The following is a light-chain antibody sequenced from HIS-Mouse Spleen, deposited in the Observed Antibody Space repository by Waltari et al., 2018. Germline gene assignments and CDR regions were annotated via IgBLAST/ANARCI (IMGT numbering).Light chain of an antibody. J-gene: IGLJ2*01. Sequence: QSALNQPASVSGSPGQSITFYCTGTSRDVGGYKYVSWYPQHPGKTPKLMFYDVRILPSWGSDRFSGATSGNPASLTISWLQAEDEADYSCSSYTSSSFNVVFGGGTKLTVL. CDR1: SRDVGGYKY. CDR2: DVR. V-gene: IGLV2-14*03. CDR3: SSYTSSSFNVV.